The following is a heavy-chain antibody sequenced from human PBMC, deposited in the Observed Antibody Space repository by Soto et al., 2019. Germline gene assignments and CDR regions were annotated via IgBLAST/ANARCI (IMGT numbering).Heavy chain of an antibody. Sequence: ASVKVSCKASGYTFTSYDINWVRQATGQGLEWMGWMDPNSGNTGYAQKFQGRVTMTRNTSISTAYMELSSLRSEDTAVYYCARAVAGRHDAFDIWGQGTMVTVSS. CDR1: GYTFTSYD. D-gene: IGHD6-19*01. J-gene: IGHJ3*02. V-gene: IGHV1-8*01. CDR3: ARAVAGRHDAFDI. CDR2: MDPNSGNT.